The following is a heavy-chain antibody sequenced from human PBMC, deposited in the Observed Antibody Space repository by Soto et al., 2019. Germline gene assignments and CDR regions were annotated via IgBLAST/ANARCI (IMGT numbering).Heavy chain of an antibody. CDR2: VFYGGT. CDR1: GRSMSSNY. D-gene: IGHD7-27*01. Sequence: SETLSLTCSVSGRSMSSNYWSWIRQSPDKGLEWLGYVFYGGTDYNPSLGGRVSMSVETSKSQFSLKLTSVTSLRSEDTAVYYCARDTGDGTFDFWGQGTLVTVSS. J-gene: IGHJ4*02. V-gene: IGHV4-59*01. CDR3: ARDTGDGTFDF.